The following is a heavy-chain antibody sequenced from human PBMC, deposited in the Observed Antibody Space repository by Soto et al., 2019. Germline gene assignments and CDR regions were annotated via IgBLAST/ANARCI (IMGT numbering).Heavy chain of an antibody. CDR3: ARHIDHDGSGSPYYYGMDV. CDR1: GYSFTSYW. CDR2: IDPSDSYT. Sequence: PGESLKISCKGSGYSFTSYWISWVRQMPGKGLEWMGRIDPSDSYTNYSPSFQGHVTISADKSISTAYLQWSSLKASDTAMYYCARHIDHDGSGSPYYYGMDVWGQGTTVTVSS. V-gene: IGHV5-10-1*01. D-gene: IGHD3-10*01. J-gene: IGHJ6*02.